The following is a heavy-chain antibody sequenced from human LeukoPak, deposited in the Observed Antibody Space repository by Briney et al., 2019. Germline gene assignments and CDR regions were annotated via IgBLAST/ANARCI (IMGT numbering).Heavy chain of an antibody. V-gene: IGHV4-59*01. CDR2: IYYSGGT. Sequence: SETLSLTCTVSGGSISSYYWSWIRQPPGKGLEWIGYIYYSGGTNYNPSLKSRVTISVDTSKNQFSLKLSSVTAADTAVYYCARGPSEYYSYGKKADWYFDLWGRGTLVTVSS. D-gene: IGHD5-18*01. CDR3: ARGPSEYYSYGKKADWYFDL. CDR1: GGSISSYY. J-gene: IGHJ2*01.